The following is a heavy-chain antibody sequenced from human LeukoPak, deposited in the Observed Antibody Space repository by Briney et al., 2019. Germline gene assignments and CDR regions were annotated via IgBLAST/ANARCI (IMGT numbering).Heavy chain of an antibody. Sequence: PGGSLRLSCAASGLTFSSYRMNWVRQAPGKGLEWVSSISSSGNYIYYADSVKGRFTISRDNAKNSLYLQMNSLRAEDTAVYYCARSGGGMDDYWGQGTLVTVS. CDR3: ARSGGGMDDY. CDR2: ISSSGNYI. D-gene: IGHD3-16*01. V-gene: IGHV3-21*01. CDR1: GLTFSSYR. J-gene: IGHJ4*02.